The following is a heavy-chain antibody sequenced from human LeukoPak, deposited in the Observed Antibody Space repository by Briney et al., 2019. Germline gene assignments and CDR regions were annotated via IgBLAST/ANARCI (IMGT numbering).Heavy chain of an antibody. Sequence: GSLRLSCAASGFTFSSYAMSWVRQAPGKGLEWVSAISGSGGSTYYADSVKGRFTISRDNSKNTLYLQMNSLRAEDTAVYYCAKDSEQWLVQGPFDYWGQGTLVTVSS. CDR2: ISGSGGST. D-gene: IGHD6-19*01. J-gene: IGHJ4*02. CDR1: GFTFSSYA. CDR3: AKDSEQWLVQGPFDY. V-gene: IGHV3-23*01.